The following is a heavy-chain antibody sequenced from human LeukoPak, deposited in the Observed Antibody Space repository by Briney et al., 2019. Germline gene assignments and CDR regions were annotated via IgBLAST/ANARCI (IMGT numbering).Heavy chain of an antibody. Sequence: AGGSLRLSCAASGFTFSSYSMNWVRQAPGKGLEWVSYISSSGRTIYYADSVKGRFTISRDNANNSLYLHMNSLRAEDTAVYYCARRMTTVTPFDYWGQGTLVTVSS. CDR3: ARRMTTVTPFDY. CDR2: ISSSGRTI. J-gene: IGHJ4*02. CDR1: GFTFSSYS. D-gene: IGHD4-11*01. V-gene: IGHV3-48*04.